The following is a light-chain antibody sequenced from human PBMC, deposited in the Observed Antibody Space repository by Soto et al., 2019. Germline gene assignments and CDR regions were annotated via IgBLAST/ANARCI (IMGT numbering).Light chain of an antibody. J-gene: IGLJ1*01. V-gene: IGLV2-14*01. CDR1: SSDVGAYDY. Sequence: QSALTQPASVSGSPGQSITISCTGTSSDVGAYDYVSWYQQHPGKAPKFMIYEVTYRPSGVSHRFSGSKSGNTASLTISGLQAEDEADYYCSSYTTTSTYVFGTGTKVTVL. CDR3: SSYTTTSTYV. CDR2: EVT.